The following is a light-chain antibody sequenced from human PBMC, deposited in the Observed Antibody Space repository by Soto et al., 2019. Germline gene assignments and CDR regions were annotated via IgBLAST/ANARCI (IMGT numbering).Light chain of an antibody. J-gene: IGKJ1*01. CDR2: WAS. V-gene: IGKV4-1*01. Sequence: DIVMTQSPDSLAVSLGERATINCKSSQSVFYSSNNKNYLAWYQQKPGQPPKLLIYWASTRESGVPDQFSGSGSGTDFTLTISSLQAEDVAVYYCQQYYSTLWTFGQGTKVDIK. CDR1: QSVFYSSNNKNY. CDR3: QQYYSTLWT.